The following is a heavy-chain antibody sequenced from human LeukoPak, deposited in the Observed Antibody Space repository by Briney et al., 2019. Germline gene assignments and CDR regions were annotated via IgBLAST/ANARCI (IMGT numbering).Heavy chain of an antibody. Sequence: GGSLRLSCAASGFIFSHHGMHWVRQAPGKGLEWVAVIWSDGTNRFYADSVKGRFTISRDNSHNTVFLQMNSLRVKDTAIYYCARDAQRGFDYSNSLKYWGHGTLVTVSS. V-gene: IGHV3-33*01. D-gene: IGHD4-11*01. CDR3: ARDAQRGFDYSNSLKY. J-gene: IGHJ4*01. CDR2: IWSDGTNR. CDR1: GFIFSHHG.